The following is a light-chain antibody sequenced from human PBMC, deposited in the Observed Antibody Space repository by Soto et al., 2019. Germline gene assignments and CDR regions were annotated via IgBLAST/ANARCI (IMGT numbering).Light chain of an antibody. CDR2: GAS. J-gene: IGKJ5*01. CDR1: QSVSSSY. Sequence: EIVLTQSPGTLSLSPGERATLSCRASQSVSSSYLAWYQQKPGQAPRLLIYGASSRATGIPDRFSGSGSGTDFTLTISRLEPEAFEVYYCQQRTNLHPNFGKGTRREI. V-gene: IGKV3D-20*02. CDR3: QQRTNLHPN.